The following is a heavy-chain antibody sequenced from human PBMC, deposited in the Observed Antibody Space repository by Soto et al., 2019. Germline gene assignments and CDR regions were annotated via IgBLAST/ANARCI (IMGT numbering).Heavy chain of an antibody. V-gene: IGHV4-38-2*01. Sequence: SETLSLTCAVSGYSISSGYYWGWIRQPPGKGLEWIGSIYHSGSTYYNPSLKSRVTISVDTSKNQFSMKLSSVTAADTAAYYCATHGTPRGAGAGYYGSGSYIDFYGMDVWGQGTTVTVSS. D-gene: IGHD3-10*01. CDR3: ATHGTPRGAGAGYYGSGSYIDFYGMDV. CDR1: GYSISSGYY. CDR2: IYHSGST. J-gene: IGHJ6*02.